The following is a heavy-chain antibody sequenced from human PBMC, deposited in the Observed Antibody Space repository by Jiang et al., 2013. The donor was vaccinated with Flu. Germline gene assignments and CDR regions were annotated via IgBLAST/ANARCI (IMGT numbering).Heavy chain of an antibody. J-gene: IGHJ2*01. D-gene: IGHD3-10*01. CDR2: TYYRSKWYN. CDR3: ARNIFTTRYYYWYFDL. CDR1: GDSVSSNSAA. V-gene: IGHV6-1*01. Sequence: QTLSLTCAISGDSVSSNSAAWNWIRQSPSRGLEWLGRTYYRSKWYNDYAVSVKSRITINPDTSKNQFSLQLNSVTPEDTAVYYCARNIFTTRYYYWYFDLWGRGTLVTVSS.